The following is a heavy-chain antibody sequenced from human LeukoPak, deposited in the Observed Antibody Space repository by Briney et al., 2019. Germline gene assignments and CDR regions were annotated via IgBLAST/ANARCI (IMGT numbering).Heavy chain of an antibody. J-gene: IGHJ3*01. Sequence: PSETLSLTCTVSGGSFSSGTYYWGWIRRPPGKGLEWIGSIYYSGSTYNNPSLKSRVTIFVDTSKNQFSLKLSSVTATDTAVYYCARTYGDYDDAFDVWGQGTMVTVSS. CDR1: GGSFSSGTYY. D-gene: IGHD4-17*01. CDR3: ARTYGDYDDAFDV. CDR2: IYYSGST. V-gene: IGHV4-39*01.